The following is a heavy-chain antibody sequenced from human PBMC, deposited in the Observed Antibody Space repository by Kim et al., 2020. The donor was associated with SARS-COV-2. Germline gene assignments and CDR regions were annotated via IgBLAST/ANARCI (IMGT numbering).Heavy chain of an antibody. Sequence: SLKSRATISEETAKNQVSLKLSSVTAADTAVYYCARHADHDYSNYGGFDYWGQGTLVTVSS. J-gene: IGHJ4*02. V-gene: IGHV4-39*01. D-gene: IGHD4-4*01. CDR3: ARHADHDYSNYGGFDY.